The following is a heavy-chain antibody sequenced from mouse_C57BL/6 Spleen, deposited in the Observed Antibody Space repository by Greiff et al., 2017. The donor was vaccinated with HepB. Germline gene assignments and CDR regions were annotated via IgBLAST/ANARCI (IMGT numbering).Heavy chain of an antibody. CDR1: GYTFTDHT. Sequence: QVQLQQSDAELVKPGASVKISCKVSGYTFTDHTIHWMKQRPEQGLEWIGYIYPRVGSTKYNEKFKGKDTLTADKSSSTDYMQLNSLTSEDSAVYFCARPVVARYFDVWGTGTTVTVSS. CDR3: ARPVVARYFDV. J-gene: IGHJ1*03. D-gene: IGHD1-1*01. CDR2: IYPRVGST. V-gene: IGHV1-78*01.